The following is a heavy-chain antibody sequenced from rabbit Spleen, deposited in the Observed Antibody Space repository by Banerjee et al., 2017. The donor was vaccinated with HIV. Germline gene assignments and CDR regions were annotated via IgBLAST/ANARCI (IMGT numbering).Heavy chain of an antibody. D-gene: IGHD6-1*01. Sequence: EESGGGLVQPEGSLTLTCTASGFTISSSYWICWVRQAPGKGLEWIACIYTSSGSTNYASWAKGRFTISKTSSTTVTLQMTSLTAADTATYFCAREVFIAYGYAAFDPWGPGTLVTVS. CDR1: GFTISSSYW. CDR3: AREVFIAYGYAAFDP. J-gene: IGHJ2*01. V-gene: IGHV1S45*01. CDR2: IYTSSGST.